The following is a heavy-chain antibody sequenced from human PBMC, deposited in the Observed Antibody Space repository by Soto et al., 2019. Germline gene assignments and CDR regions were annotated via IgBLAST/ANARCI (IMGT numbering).Heavy chain of an antibody. CDR2: IIPIFGTA. V-gene: IGHV1-69*13. CDR3: ARSLNQYCSGGSCYYFDY. CDR1: GGTFSSYA. Sequence: ASVKVSCKASGGTFSSYAISWVRQAPGQGLEWMGGIIPIFGTANYAQKFQGRVTITADESTSTAYMELSSLRSEDTAVYYCARSLNQYCSGGSCYYFDYWGQGTLVTVSS. D-gene: IGHD2-15*01. J-gene: IGHJ4*02.